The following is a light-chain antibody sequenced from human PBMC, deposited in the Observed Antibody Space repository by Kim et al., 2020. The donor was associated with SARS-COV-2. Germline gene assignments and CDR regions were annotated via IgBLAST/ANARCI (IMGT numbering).Light chain of an antibody. CDR3: QQYYSTPSGT. CDR1: QSVLYSSNNKNY. V-gene: IGKV4-1*01. CDR2: WAS. J-gene: IGKJ2*02. Sequence: DIVMTQSPDSLAVSLGERATINCKSSQSVLYSSNNKNYLAWYQQKPGQPPKLLIYWASTRESGVPDRFSGSGSGTDFTLTISSLQAEDVAVYYSQQYYSTPSGTFGQGTKLEI.